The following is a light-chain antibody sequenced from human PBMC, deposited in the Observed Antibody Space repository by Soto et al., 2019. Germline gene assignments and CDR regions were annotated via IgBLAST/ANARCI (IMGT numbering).Light chain of an antibody. J-gene: IGLJ1*01. V-gene: IGLV2-14*01. Sequence: QSVLTQPASVSGSPGXSITISCTGTSSDVGDYNYVSWYQQHPGKARKLMLYDVSNRPSGISNRFSGSKSGNTASLTISGLQAEDEADYYCSSYTSSSTLFGTGTKLTVL. CDR2: DVS. CDR3: SSYTSSSTL. CDR1: SSDVGDYNY.